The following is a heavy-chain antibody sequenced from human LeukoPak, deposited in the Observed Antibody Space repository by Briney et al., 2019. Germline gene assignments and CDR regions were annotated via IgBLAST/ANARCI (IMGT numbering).Heavy chain of an antibody. D-gene: IGHD6-13*01. Sequence: SETLSLTCTVSGASISSYYWSWVRQPAGEGLEWIGRIYTSGSPNYKPSLKSRVTMSVDTSKNQFALKLTSVTAADTAVYYCARDGVENSSWYPLDSWGPGTLATVSS. V-gene: IGHV4-4*07. CDR2: IYTSGSP. CDR1: GASISSYY. J-gene: IGHJ4*02. CDR3: ARDGVENSSWYPLDS.